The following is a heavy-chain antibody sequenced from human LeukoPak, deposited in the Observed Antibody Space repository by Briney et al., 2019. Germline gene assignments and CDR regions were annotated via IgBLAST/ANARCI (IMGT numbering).Heavy chain of an antibody. V-gene: IGHV3-9*01. D-gene: IGHD3-10*01. J-gene: IGHJ4*02. Sequence: GRSLRLSCAASGFNFDDYAMHWVRQTPGKGLEWVSGISWIGGSIGYADSVKGRFAISRDNARNSLYLQIHSLRADDTALYYCAKGVYASGSYYRSYFDYWGQGTLVTVSS. CDR1: GFNFDDYA. CDR2: ISWIGGSI. CDR3: AKGVYASGSYYRSYFDY.